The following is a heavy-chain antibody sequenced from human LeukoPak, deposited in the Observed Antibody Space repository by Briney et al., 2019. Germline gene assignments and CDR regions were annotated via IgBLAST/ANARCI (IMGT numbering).Heavy chain of an antibody. V-gene: IGHV1-69*04. CDR2: IIPILGIA. J-gene: IGHJ4*02. Sequence: ASVKVSCKASGGTFSSYAISWVRQAPGQGLEWMGRIIPILGIANYAQKFQGRVTITADKSTSTAYMELSSLRSEDTAVYYCARGGLYSGYEDWGQGTLVTVSS. CDR3: ARGGLYSGYED. D-gene: IGHD5-12*01. CDR1: GGTFSSYA.